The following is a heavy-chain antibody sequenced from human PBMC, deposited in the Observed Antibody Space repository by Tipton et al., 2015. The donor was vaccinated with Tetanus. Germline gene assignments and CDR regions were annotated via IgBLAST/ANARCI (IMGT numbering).Heavy chain of an antibody. D-gene: IGHD2-21*01. Sequence: QLVQSGAEVKKPGASLKVSCKASGYTFTGYYLYWVRQAPGQGLEWMGWIDPNSGGTIYAQKFQGRVTMTRDTSISTAYMELSRLRFDAPAVYYWGRERGDSISSGRAVWGPGTRSPSP. CDR1: GYTFTGYY. CDR3: GRERGDSISSGRAV. J-gene: IGHJ6*02. CDR2: IDPNSGGT. V-gene: IGHV1-2*02.